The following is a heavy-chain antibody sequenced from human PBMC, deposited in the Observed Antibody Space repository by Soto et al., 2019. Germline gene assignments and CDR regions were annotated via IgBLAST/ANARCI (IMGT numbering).Heavy chain of an antibody. Sequence: SETLSLTCAVSGGSISTSNWWSWVRQPPGKGLEWIGEVYRTGSTNYNPSLESRLTISVDKSKNQFSLKLSSVTAADTAVYYCARRRIALADNDPFFDYWGQGTLVTV. CDR2: VYRTGST. CDR1: GGSISTSNW. V-gene: IGHV4-4*02. D-gene: IGHD6-19*01. J-gene: IGHJ4*02. CDR3: ARRRIALADNDPFFDY.